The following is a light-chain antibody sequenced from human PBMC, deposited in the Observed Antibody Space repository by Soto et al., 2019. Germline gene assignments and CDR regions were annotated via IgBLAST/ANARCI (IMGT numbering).Light chain of an antibody. Sequence: EIRMTQSPATLSMSAGDRATLSCRASQTVLTNLAWYQQKPGQAPRLLIYGAFTRATGIPARFSGSGSGTEFTPTISGLQSEDFAVYYCQQYNNWPPWTFGQGTKVDIK. J-gene: IGKJ1*01. CDR2: GAF. CDR3: QQYNNWPPWT. CDR1: QTVLTN. V-gene: IGKV3-15*01.